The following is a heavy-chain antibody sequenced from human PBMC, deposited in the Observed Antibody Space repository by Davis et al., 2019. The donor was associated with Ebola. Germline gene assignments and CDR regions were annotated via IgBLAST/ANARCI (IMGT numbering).Heavy chain of an antibody. Sequence: GESLKISCKGSGYSFTSYWISWVRQMPGKGLEWMGRIDPSDSYTNYSPSFQGHVTISADKSISTAYLQWSSLKASDTAMYYCARHGVIFGVVTRPYYYYMDVWGKGTTVTVSS. CDR1: GYSFTSYW. CDR2: IDPSDSYT. J-gene: IGHJ6*03. V-gene: IGHV5-10-1*01. CDR3: ARHGVIFGVVTRPYYYYMDV. D-gene: IGHD3-3*01.